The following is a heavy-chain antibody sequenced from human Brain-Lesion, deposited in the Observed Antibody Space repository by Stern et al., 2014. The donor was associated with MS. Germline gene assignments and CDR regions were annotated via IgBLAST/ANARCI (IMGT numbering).Heavy chain of an antibody. V-gene: IGHV3-53*01. CDR3: ARKTDTAVGGDY. CDR1: GFSVSTNF. J-gene: IGHJ4*02. Sequence: EVQLVESGGGLIQPGGSLRLSCAASGFSVSTNFMSWVRQAPGKGPEWVALVYSRGGTNYADSVKGRFTISRDSSKNTLYLQMSDLRAEDTAVYYCARKTDTAVGGDYWGPGTLVTVSS. CDR2: VYSRGGT. D-gene: IGHD5-18*01.